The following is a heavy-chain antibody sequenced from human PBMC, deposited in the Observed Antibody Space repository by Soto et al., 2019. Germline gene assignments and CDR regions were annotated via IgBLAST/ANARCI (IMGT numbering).Heavy chain of an antibody. CDR1: GFGFSSFS. CDR3: VRAQVGTRWGYLDN. D-gene: IGHD7-27*01. J-gene: IGHJ4*02. V-gene: IGHV3-21*01. CDR2: IDYRGNII. Sequence: EVRLVESGGGLVQPGGSLRLSCAASGFGFSSFSMSWVRQAPGRGLEWVSSIDYRGNIINYADSVKGRFTISRDNARNSLFLQMNSLRADDTAVYFCVRAQVGTRWGYLDNWGQGILVIVSS.